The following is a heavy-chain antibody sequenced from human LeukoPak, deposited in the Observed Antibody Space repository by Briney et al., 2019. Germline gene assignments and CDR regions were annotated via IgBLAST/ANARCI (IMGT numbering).Heavy chain of an antibody. V-gene: IGHV3-11*03. D-gene: IGHD6-13*01. Sequence: GGSLRLSCVVSGIPFSDFYMNWIRQAPGKGLEWISYISSSSSYTDYAESVKGRFTISRDNAKSALYLEMNDLRVEDTALYYCAAGTAADYWGQGTLVIVSS. J-gene: IGHJ4*02. CDR3: AAGTAADY. CDR1: GIPFSDFY. CDR2: ISSSSSYT.